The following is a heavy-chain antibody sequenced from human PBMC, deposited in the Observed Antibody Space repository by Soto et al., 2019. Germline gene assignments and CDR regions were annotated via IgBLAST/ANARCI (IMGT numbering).Heavy chain of an antibody. V-gene: IGHV3-30-3*01. CDR3: ARDAYNYDFWSGYQYYFDY. CDR1: GFTFSSYA. Sequence: GGSLRLSCAASGFTFSSYAMHWVRQAPGKGLEWVAVISYDGSNKYYADSVKGRFTISRDNSKNTLYLQMNSLRAEDTAVYYCARDAYNYDFWSGYQYYFDYWGQGTLVTVSS. J-gene: IGHJ4*02. D-gene: IGHD3-3*01. CDR2: ISYDGSNK.